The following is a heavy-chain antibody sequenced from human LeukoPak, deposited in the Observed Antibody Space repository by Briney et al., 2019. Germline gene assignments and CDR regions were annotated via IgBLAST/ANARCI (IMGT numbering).Heavy chain of an antibody. D-gene: IGHD2-2*01. V-gene: IGHV1-2*02. J-gene: IGHJ4*02. Sequence: ASVKVSCKASGYTFTGYYVHWVRQAPGQGLEWMGWINPNTGGTNYAQQFQGRVTMTRDTTISTAYMELSRLTFDDTAVYYCASYPRYTSSPPFDYWGQGTLVTVSS. CDR3: ASYPRYTSSPPFDY. CDR1: GYTFTGYY. CDR2: INPNTGGT.